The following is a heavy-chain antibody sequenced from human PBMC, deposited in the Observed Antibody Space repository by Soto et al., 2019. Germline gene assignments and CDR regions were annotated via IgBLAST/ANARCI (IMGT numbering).Heavy chain of an antibody. Sequence: SESLSLTCAAYGGSFSGDYWSWIRQPPGKGLEWIGEINHSGSTNYNPSLKSRVTISVDTSKNQFSLKLGSVTAADTAVYYCARTDYYATSCYYWFDAWGQGTPVAV. CDR2: INHSGST. D-gene: IGHD3-22*01. CDR1: GGSFSGDY. V-gene: IGHV4-34*01. CDR3: ARTDYYATSCYYWFDA. J-gene: IGHJ5*02.